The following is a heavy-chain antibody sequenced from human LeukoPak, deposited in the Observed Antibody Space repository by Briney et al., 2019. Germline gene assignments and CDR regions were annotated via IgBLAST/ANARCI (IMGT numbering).Heavy chain of an antibody. CDR3: AKRVSYSNSAAYFDY. CDR2: ISDGGSDT. Sequence: GGSLRLSCAASGFTFNNYAMTWVRQAPGKGLEWVSSISDGGSDTYYAGSVKGRFTVSRDNSKNTPYMQMDSLRAEDTAVYYCAKRVSYSNSAAYFDYWGQGTLVTVSS. J-gene: IGHJ4*02. D-gene: IGHD6-6*01. CDR1: GFTFNNYA. V-gene: IGHV3-23*01.